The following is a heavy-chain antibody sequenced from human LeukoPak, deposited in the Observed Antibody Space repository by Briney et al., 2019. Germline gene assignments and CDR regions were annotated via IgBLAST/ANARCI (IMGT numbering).Heavy chain of an antibody. J-gene: IGHJ4*02. D-gene: IGHD2-2*01. CDR2: IYYSGTT. V-gene: IGHV4-59*01. Sequence: SETLSLTCTVSGGSISSYYWSWIRQPPGKGLEWIGYIYYSGTTNYNPSLKSRVTISLDTSKNQFSLKLTSVTAADTAVYYCARVYQSAEYYFDYWGQGNLVSVSS. CDR3: ARVYQSAEYYFDY. CDR1: GGSISSYY.